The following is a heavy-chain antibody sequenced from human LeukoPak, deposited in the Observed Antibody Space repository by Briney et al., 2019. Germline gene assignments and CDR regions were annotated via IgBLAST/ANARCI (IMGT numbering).Heavy chain of an antibody. D-gene: IGHD1-26*01. Sequence: NPSETLSLTCTVSGGSISNSSYYWGWIRQPPGKGLEWIGGIYISGSTYYNPSLKSRVTISEDTSKNQFSLKLSSVTAADTAVYCGARRWLGDFDYWGQGTLVTVSS. J-gene: IGHJ4*02. V-gene: IGHV4-39*01. CDR1: GGSISNSSYY. CDR2: IYISGST. CDR3: ARRWLGDFDY.